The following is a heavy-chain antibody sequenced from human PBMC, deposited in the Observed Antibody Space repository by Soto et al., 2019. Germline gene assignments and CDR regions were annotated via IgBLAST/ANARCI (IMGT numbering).Heavy chain of an antibody. J-gene: IGHJ4*02. CDR2: ISSSSSTI. D-gene: IGHD6-19*01. CDR1: GFTFSSYS. CDR3: ARDRWDSSGWPAYGY. Sequence: GGSLRLSCAASGFTFSSYSMNWVRQAPGKGLEWVSYISSSSSTIYYADSVKGRFTISRDNAKNSLYLQMNSLRAEDTAVYYCARDRWDSSGWPAYGYWGQGTLVTVSS. V-gene: IGHV3-48*04.